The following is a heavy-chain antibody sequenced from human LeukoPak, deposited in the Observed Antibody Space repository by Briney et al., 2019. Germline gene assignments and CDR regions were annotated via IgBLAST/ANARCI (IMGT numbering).Heavy chain of an antibody. CDR1: GGSISSYY. D-gene: IGHD2-21*02. J-gene: IGHJ4*02. V-gene: IGHV4-59*01. CDR3: ARGGLAYCGGDCYYDY. CDR2: IYYSGST. Sequence: SETLSLTCTVSGGSISSYYWSWIRQPPGKGLEWIGYIYYSGSTNYNPSLKSRVTISVDTSKNQFSLKLSSVTAADTAVYYCARGGLAYCGGDCYYDYWGQGTLVTVSS.